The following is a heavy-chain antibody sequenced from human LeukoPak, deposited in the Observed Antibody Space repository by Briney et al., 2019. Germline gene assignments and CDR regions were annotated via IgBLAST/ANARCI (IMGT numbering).Heavy chain of an antibody. J-gene: IGHJ4*02. V-gene: IGHV3-30*18. Sequence: QSGGSLRLSCAASGFTFSTFGMHWVRKAPAKGLEWVAVISYDGSNKYYADSVKGRFTISRDNSKNTLYLQMNSLRAEDTAVYYCAKEIRGIIITWGRDYWGQGTLVTVSS. CDR1: GFTFSTFG. CDR3: AKEIRGIIITWGRDY. D-gene: IGHD3-10*01. CDR2: ISYDGSNK.